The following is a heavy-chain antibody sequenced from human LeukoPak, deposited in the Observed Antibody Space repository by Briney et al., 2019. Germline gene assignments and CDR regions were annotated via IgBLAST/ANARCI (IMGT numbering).Heavy chain of an antibody. CDR1: GSTFSSYW. J-gene: IGHJ3*02. CDR3: ARGGYDHAFDI. Sequence: GGSLRLSCAASGSTFSSYWMSWVRQAPGKGLEWVANIKQDGSEKHYVDSVRGRFTISRDNAKSTLYLQMNSLRADDTAVYYCARGGYDHAFDIWGQGTMVTVSS. CDR2: IKQDGSEK. V-gene: IGHV3-7*01. D-gene: IGHD2-15*01.